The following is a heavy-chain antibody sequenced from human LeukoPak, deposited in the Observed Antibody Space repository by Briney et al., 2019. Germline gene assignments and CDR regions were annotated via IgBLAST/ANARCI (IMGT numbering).Heavy chain of an antibody. CDR2: IYSGGST. CDR3: ARQGGYDSPFDY. D-gene: IGHD5-12*01. J-gene: IGHJ4*02. CDR1: GFTVSSNY. Sequence: GGSLRLSCAASGFTVSSNYMSWVRQAPGKGLEWVSVIYSGGSTYYADSVKGRFTISSHNSKNTLYLQMNSLRAEDTAVYYCARQGGYDSPFDYWGQGTLVTVSS. V-gene: IGHV3-53*04.